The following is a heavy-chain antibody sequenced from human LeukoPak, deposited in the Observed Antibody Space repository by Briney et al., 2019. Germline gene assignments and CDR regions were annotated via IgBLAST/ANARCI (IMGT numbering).Heavy chain of an antibody. CDR2: ISSSSSNK. Sequence: PGGSLRLSCAASGFTFSTYEMIWVRQAPGKGLEWVSYISSSSSNKYYADSVEGRFTISRDNAKNSLYLQMNSLRAEDTAVYYCATDCSSSSCLQTDYWGRGTLVTVSS. CDR1: GFTFSTYE. J-gene: IGHJ4*02. D-gene: IGHD2-2*01. V-gene: IGHV3-48*03. CDR3: ATDCSSSSCLQTDY.